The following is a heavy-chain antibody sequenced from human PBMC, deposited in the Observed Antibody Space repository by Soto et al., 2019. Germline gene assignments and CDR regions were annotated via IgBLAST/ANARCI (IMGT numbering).Heavy chain of an antibody. CDR1: GDTFNDYY. CDR2: INPNGGVT. Sequence: QVQLVQSGAEVKSPGASVTVSCRSSGDTFNDYYIHWVRQAPGQGLEWMGWINPNGGVTKYAQKFQGWVSMTRDTSMRTVYMQLSRLRSDDTAVYYCARESGGATATLDYYYCYMDVWSTGTTVTVSS. V-gene: IGHV1-2*04. D-gene: IGHD5-12*01. J-gene: IGHJ6*03. CDR3: ARESGGATATLDYYYCYMDV.